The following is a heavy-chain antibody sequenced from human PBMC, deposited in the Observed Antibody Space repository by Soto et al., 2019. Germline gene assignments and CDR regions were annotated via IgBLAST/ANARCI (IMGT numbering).Heavy chain of an antibody. V-gene: IGHV3-33*01. CDR2: IWNDGSNK. J-gene: IGHJ5*02. CDR3: ARDVGGAAAGPGWIDP. Sequence: QVQLVESGGGVVQPGRSLRLSCAASGFSFSSYGMNWVRQTPGKGLEWVAVIWNDGSNKIYADSVKGRFTISRDNSKNTMDLEMNSLRVEDTAVYYCARDVGGAAAGPGWIDPWGQGTMVTVSS. CDR1: GFSFSSYG. D-gene: IGHD6-13*01.